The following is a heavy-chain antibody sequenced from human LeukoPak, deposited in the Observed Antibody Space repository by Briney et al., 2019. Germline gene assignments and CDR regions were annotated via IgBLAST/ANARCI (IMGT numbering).Heavy chain of an antibody. J-gene: IGHJ4*02. CDR3: AKVSDRDSSGYYWGFEY. D-gene: IGHD3-22*01. CDR1: GGSISGYY. Sequence: SETLSLTCTVSGGSISGYYWSWIRQPPGKGLERIGYIYYSGSTNYNPSLKSRVTISVDTSRNQFSLKLTSVTAADTAVYYCAKVSDRDSSGYYWGFEYWGQGTLVTVSS. CDR2: IYYSGST. V-gene: IGHV4-59*08.